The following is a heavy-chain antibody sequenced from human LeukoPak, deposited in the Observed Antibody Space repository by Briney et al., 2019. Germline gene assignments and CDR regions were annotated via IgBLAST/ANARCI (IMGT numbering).Heavy chain of an antibody. D-gene: IGHD6-6*01. V-gene: IGHV4-61*02. J-gene: IGHJ6*03. CDR3: ARVEYSSSSGYYFYMDV. CDR1: GGSISSGSYY. Sequence: PSQTLSLTCTVSGGSISSGSYYWSWIRQPAGKGLEWVGRIYTTGSTDYNPSPKSRVTMSVDTSTNQFSLKLSSVTAADTAVYYCARVEYSSSSGYYFYMDVWGKGTTVTVSS. CDR2: IYTTGST.